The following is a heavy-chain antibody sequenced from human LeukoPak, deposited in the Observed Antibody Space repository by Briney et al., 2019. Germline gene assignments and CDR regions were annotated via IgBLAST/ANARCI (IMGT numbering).Heavy chain of an antibody. CDR3: AREIAVAGPQAFDY. J-gene: IGHJ4*02. Sequence: SETLSLTCTVSGGSVSSYYWSWIRQPPGKGLEWIGYIYYSGSTNYNPSLKSRVTISVDTSKNQFSLKLSSVTAADTAVYYCAREIAVAGPQAFDYWGQGTLVTVSS. CDR1: GGSVSSYY. D-gene: IGHD6-19*01. V-gene: IGHV4-59*02. CDR2: IYYSGST.